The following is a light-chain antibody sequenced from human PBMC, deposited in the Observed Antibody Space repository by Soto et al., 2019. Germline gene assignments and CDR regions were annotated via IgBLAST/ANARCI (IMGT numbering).Light chain of an antibody. J-gene: IGLJ3*02. V-gene: IGLV2-14*01. CDR1: SSDVGAYDY. CDR2: ELS. CDR3: SSYTTTDTLWV. Sequence: QSALTQPASVSGSPGQSITISCTGTSSDVGAYDYVSWYQQNPGKAPKLIISELSDRPSGVSNRFSGSKSGNTASLTISGLQAEDEADYFCSSYTTTDTLWVFGGGTKLTVL.